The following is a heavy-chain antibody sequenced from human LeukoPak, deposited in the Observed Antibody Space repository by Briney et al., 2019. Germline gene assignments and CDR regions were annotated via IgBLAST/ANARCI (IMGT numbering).Heavy chain of an antibody. CDR2: VKPNSGGT. V-gene: IGHV1-2*02. J-gene: IGHJ4*02. CDR1: GYTFTSYY. D-gene: IGHD4-17*01. CDR3: ARDEDYGIFVNIDY. Sequence: ASVKVSCKASGYTFTSYYMHWVRQAPGQGLEWMGWVKPNSGGTNYAQKFQGRVTMTRDTSISTAYMELRSLRSDDTAVYYCARDEDYGIFVNIDYWGQGTLVTVSS.